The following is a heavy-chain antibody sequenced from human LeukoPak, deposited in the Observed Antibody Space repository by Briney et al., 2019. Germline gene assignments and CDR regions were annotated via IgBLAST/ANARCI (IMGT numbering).Heavy chain of an antibody. V-gene: IGHV4-31*03. J-gene: IGHJ5*02. CDR3: ARGASGWFDP. D-gene: IGHD6-25*01. Sequence: SQTLSLTCTVSGGSISSGGYYWSWIRQHPGKGLEWIGYIYYSGSTYYNPSLKSRIMISVDTSKNQFSLKLNSVTAADTAVYYCARGASGWFDPWGQGTLVTVSS. CDR2: IYYSGST. CDR1: GGSISSGGYY.